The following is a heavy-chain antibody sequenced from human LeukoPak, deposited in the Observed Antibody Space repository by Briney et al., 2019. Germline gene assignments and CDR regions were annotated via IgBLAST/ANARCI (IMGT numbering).Heavy chain of an antibody. CDR2: IYHSGST. Sequence: KPSETLSLTCAVSGGSISSSNWWSWVRQPPGKGLEWIGEIYHSGSTNYNPSLKSRVTISVDKSENQFSLKLSSVTAADTAVYYCASLSVVVTRFDYWGQGTLVTVSS. J-gene: IGHJ4*02. CDR3: ASLSVVVTRFDY. D-gene: IGHD3-22*01. V-gene: IGHV4-4*02. CDR1: GGSISSSNW.